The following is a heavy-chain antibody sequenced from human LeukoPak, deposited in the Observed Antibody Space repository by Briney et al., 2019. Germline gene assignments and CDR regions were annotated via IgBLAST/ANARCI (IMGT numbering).Heavy chain of an antibody. V-gene: IGHV1-24*01. Sequence: ASVWVSCKVSGYTLTELSMHWVRQAPGKGLEWMGGFDPEDGETIYAQKFQGRVTMTEDTSADTAYMELSSLRSEDTAVYYCATGEKRRPLSSGFDYWGQGTLVTVSS. D-gene: IGHD3-22*01. CDR1: GYTLTELS. CDR3: ATGEKRRPLSSGFDY. J-gene: IGHJ4*02. CDR2: FDPEDGET.